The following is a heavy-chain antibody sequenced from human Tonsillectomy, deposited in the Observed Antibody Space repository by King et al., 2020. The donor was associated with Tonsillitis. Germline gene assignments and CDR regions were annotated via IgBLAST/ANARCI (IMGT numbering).Heavy chain of an antibody. J-gene: IGHJ2*01. Sequence: HVQLVESGGGVVQPGRSLGLSCAASGITFTSYAMHWIRQAPGKGLEWVAVISYHEINKYYADSVKGRFTISRDNSKNTLFLQMNSLRPEDTAVYYCARSLWSGSSGWSRFDLWGRGTLVTVSS. CDR2: ISYHEINK. D-gene: IGHD6-19*01. CDR1: GITFTSYA. V-gene: IGHV3-30*04. CDR3: ARSLWSGSSGWSRFDL.